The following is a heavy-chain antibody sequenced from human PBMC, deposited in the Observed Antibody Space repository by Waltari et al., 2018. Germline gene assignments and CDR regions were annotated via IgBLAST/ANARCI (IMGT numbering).Heavy chain of an antibody. CDR1: GFLFTAHY. J-gene: IGHJ6*03. V-gene: IGHV1-2*02. CDR2: INPQNGGT. D-gene: IGHD2-2*01. Sequence: QAHLLQSGAEVQRPGASLRVSCEASGFLFTAHYFHWVPPAPGQGLEWMGWINPQNGGTNYAQKFQGRVIMTRDMSVKTVYMDLRRLGSDDTAIYYCARDGSPAASPHYYYYYIDVWGKGTTVTISS. CDR3: ARDGSPAASPHYYYYYIDV.